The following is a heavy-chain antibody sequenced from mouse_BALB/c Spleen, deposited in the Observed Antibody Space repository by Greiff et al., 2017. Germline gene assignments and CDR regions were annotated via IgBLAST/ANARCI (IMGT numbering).Heavy chain of an antibody. J-gene: IGHJ2*01. D-gene: IGHD1-2*01. V-gene: IGHV1-54*01. CDR2: INPGSGGT. CDR3: ARGGTTATFDY. CDR1: GYAFTNYL. Sequence: QVQLKQSGAELVRPGTSVKVSCKASGYAFTNYLIEWVKQRPGQGLEWIGVINPGSGGTNYNEKFKGKATLTADKSSSTAYMQLSSLTSDDSAVYFCARGGTTATFDYWGQGTTLTVSS.